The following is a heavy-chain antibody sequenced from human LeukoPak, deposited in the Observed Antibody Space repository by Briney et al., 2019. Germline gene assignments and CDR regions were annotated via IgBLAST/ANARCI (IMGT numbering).Heavy chain of an antibody. J-gene: IGHJ5*02. D-gene: IGHD3-10*01. CDR2: INPNSGGT. Sequence: ASVKVSCKASGYTLTGYYMHWVRQAPGQGLEWMGRINPNSGGTNYAQKFQGRVTMTRDTSISTAYMELSRLRSDDTAVYYCARVDYGSGSIEVDPWGQGTLVTVSS. CDR3: ARVDYGSGSIEVDP. V-gene: IGHV1-2*06. CDR1: GYTLTGYY.